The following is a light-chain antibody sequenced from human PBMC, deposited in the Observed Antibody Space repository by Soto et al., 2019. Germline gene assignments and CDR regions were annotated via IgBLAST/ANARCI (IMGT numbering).Light chain of an antibody. Sequence: DIVMTQSPLSLPVTPGEPASISCRSSQSLLHSNGYNYLDWYLQKPEQSPQLLIYLGSNRASSVPDRFSGSGSGTDFTLKISRVEAEDVGVYYCMQALQTPTFGQGTKLEIK. V-gene: IGKV2-28*01. CDR1: QSLLHSNGYNY. CDR2: LGS. CDR3: MQALQTPT. J-gene: IGKJ2*01.